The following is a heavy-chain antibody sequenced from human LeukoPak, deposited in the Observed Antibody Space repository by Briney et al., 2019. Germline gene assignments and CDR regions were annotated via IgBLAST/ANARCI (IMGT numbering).Heavy chain of an antibody. Sequence: SGTLSLTCAVSGCSIRSYYWSWIRQPPGKGLEWIGYIYYRGSTNYNPSLKSRVTISVDTSKNQFSLNLSSVTAANTAVYYCARDRVVGATTVGYFDYWGQGTLVTVSS. D-gene: IGHD1-26*01. CDR1: GCSIRSYY. CDR3: ARDRVVGATTVGYFDY. V-gene: IGHV4-59*01. J-gene: IGHJ4*02. CDR2: IYYRGST.